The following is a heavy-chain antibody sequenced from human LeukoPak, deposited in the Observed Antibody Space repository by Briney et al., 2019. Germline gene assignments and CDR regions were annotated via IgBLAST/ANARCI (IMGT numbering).Heavy chain of an antibody. D-gene: IGHD3-10*01. CDR2: INPNTGGT. V-gene: IGHV1-2*02. Sequence: ASVKVSCKASGYTFTGYYLHWVRQAPGQGLEWMGWINPNTGGTNYAQEFQGRVTRTRDTSITTAYMELSRLRSDDTAVYYCARGGSVSYLPYYYYYMDVWGKETTVTISS. CDR3: ARGGSVSYLPYYYYYMDV. J-gene: IGHJ6*03. CDR1: GYTFTGYY.